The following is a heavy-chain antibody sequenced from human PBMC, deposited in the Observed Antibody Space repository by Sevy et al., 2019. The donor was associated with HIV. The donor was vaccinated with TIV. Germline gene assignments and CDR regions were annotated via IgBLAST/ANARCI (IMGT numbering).Heavy chain of an antibody. Sequence: GGSLRLSCAASGFTFSSYGMHWVRQAPGKGLEWVAIISFDGTKKYYADSVEGRFTISRDNSRNTLYLQMNSLRTDDTAVYYYAKEGYDSSGSSYFDNWGQGTQVTVSS. J-gene: IGHJ4*02. CDR1: GFTFSSYG. V-gene: IGHV3-30*18. CDR3: AKEGYDSSGSSYFDN. CDR2: ISFDGTKK. D-gene: IGHD3-22*01.